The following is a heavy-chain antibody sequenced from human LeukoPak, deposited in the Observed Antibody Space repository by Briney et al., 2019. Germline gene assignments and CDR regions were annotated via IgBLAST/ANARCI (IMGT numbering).Heavy chain of an antibody. V-gene: IGHV3-33*01. Sequence: GGSLRLSCAASGFTLSSYAIHWVRQAPGKGLECVALIWSDGSNEFYPDSVKGRFAISRDYSKNTVHLQMNNLRAEDTAVYYCARDRTSTHYIGYWGRGTLVTVSS. J-gene: IGHJ4*02. CDR3: ARDRTSTHYIGY. D-gene: IGHD2-2*01. CDR2: IWSDGSNE. CDR1: GFTLSSYA.